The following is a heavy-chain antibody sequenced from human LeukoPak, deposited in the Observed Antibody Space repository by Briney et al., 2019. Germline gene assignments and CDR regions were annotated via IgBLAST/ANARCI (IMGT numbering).Heavy chain of an antibody. CDR1: GFMFSNYA. J-gene: IGHJ4*02. CDR3: AKDRSCTNNICHGDFDY. CDR2: ISGSGGDT. V-gene: IGHV3-23*01. D-gene: IGHD2-8*01. Sequence: GGSLRLSCAASGFMFSNYAMSWVRQAPGKGLEWVSGISGSGGDTYYADSVKGRFTISRDNSKNTLYLQMNSLRAEDTAVYYCAKDRSCTNNICHGDFDYWGQGTLVTVSS.